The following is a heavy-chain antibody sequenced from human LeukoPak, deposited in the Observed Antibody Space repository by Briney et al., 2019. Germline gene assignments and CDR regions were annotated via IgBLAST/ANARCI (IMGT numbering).Heavy chain of an antibody. CDR1: GGSLNSYY. V-gene: IGHV4-34*01. J-gene: IGHJ4*02. CDR3: ALRGY. CDR2: VNHRGNT. Sequence: SETLSLTCAVSGGSLNSYYWSWLRQSPGKGLKWIGEVNHRGNTNYNPSLKGRVTMSVDTSKNQLSLKLTSVTAADTAVYYCALRGYWGQGTLVTVSS.